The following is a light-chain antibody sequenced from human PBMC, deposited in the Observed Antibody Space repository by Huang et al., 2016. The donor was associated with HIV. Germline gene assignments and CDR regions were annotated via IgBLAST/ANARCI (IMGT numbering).Light chain of an antibody. J-gene: IGKJ3*01. CDR1: QDISNS. V-gene: IGKV1-NL1*01. CDR3: QQYYNFLFT. CDR2: GAS. Sequence: DIEMTQSPSSLPASVGDRVTITCRASQDISNSLAWYQLRPGQAPKLLRYGASRLESGVPSRFIGSGSATDYTLTITSLQPEDFATYYCQQYYNFLFTFGPGTTVDV.